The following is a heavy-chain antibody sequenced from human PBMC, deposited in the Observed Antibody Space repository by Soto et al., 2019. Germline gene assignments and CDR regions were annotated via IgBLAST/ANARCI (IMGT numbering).Heavy chain of an antibody. CDR3: AVVDCSMTTCLKVAGSAFDF. D-gene: IGHD2-2*01. CDR1: GNRFTSYA. CDR2: ISPYSGNT. V-gene: IGHV1-18*01. Sequence: QVQLVQSGPEMKKPGASVTVSCEASGNRFTSYAFSWVRQAPGQGLEWMGWISPYSGNTKYSQSVQGRITITADTSTSTSYLEQRSLSSDDTAVYYCAVVDCSMTTCLKVAGSAFDFWGQGTLLIVSS. J-gene: IGHJ4*02.